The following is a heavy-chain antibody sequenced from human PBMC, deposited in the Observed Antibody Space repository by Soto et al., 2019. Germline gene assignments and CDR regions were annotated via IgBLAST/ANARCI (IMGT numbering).Heavy chain of an antibody. CDR2: ISYDGSYK. D-gene: IGHD2-2*02. V-gene: IGHV3-33*08. CDR3: ARGDCKTSCYIGF. CDR1: GFTFSSYV. Sequence: PGGSLRLSCAASGFTFSSYVMHWVRQAPGKGLEWVAVISYDGSYKYYADSVKGRFTISRDNSKHTLYLQMNSLRVEDTAVYYCARGDCKTSCYIGFWGQGALVTVSS. J-gene: IGHJ4*02.